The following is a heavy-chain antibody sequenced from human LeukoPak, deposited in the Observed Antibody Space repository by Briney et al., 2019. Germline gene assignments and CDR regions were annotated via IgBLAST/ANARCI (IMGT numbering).Heavy chain of an antibody. J-gene: IGHJ4*02. CDR1: GFTFSSYE. CDR2: IKQDGSEK. D-gene: IGHD6-19*01. CDR3: ARVNLGNDSGWSLEPNYFDY. Sequence: PGGSLRLSCAASGFTFSSYEMSWVRQAPGKGLEWVANIKQDGSEKYYVDSVKGRFTISRDNAKNSLYLQMNRLRAEDTAVYYCARVNLGNDSGWSLEPNYFDYWGQGTLVTVSS. V-gene: IGHV3-7*01.